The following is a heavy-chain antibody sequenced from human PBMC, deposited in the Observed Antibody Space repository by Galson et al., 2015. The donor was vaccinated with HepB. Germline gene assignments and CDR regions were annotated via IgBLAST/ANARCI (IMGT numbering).Heavy chain of an antibody. CDR2: IYYSGST. Sequence: DTLSLTCTVSGGSISSYYWSWIRQPPGKGLEWIGYIYYSGSTNYNPSLKSRVTISVDTSKNQFSLKLSSVTAADTAVYYCARAFLPIGPPQRSVVITSYYYGMDVWGQGTTVTVSS. CDR1: GGSISSYY. D-gene: IGHD3-22*01. V-gene: IGHV4-59*01. J-gene: IGHJ6*02. CDR3: ARAFLPIGPPQRSVVITSYYYGMDV.